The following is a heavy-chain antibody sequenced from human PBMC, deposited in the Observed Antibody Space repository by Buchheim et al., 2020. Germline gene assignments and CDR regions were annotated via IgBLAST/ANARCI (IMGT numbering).Heavy chain of an antibody. CDR1: GFTFSSYG. V-gene: IGHV3-33*03. CDR3: AKGSAYGGREGYFDY. D-gene: IGHD4-23*01. CDR2: IYHDGSTK. Sequence: QVQLVESGGGVVQPGTSLRLSCAASGFTFSSYGMHWVRQAPGKGLEWVGMIYHDGSTKYYADSVKGRFTISRDNSKNTLYLQLHSLRVEDTAVYYCAKGSAYGGREGYFDYWGQGTL. J-gene: IGHJ4*02.